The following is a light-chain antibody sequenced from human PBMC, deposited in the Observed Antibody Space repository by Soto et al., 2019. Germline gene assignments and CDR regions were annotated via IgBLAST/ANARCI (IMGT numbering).Light chain of an antibody. J-gene: IGKJ2*01. CDR1: QSISSY. CDR3: QQTYTIPYT. Sequence: DIQMTQSPSSLSASVGDRVTITCRASQSISSYLNWYQQKPGKAPKRLIYVASRLESGVPSRFSGSGSGTDFTLTINSLQPEDFATYYCQQTYTIPYTFGQGTKLEIK. V-gene: IGKV1-39*01. CDR2: VAS.